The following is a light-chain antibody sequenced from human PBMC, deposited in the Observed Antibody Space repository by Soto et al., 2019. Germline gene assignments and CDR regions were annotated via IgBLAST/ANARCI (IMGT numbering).Light chain of an antibody. CDR1: SSNIGAGYD. J-gene: IGLJ2*01. CDR2: SNS. V-gene: IGLV1-40*01. Sequence: QSVLTQPPSVSGAPGQRVTISCTGSSSNIGAGYDVHWYQQLPGTAPKLLIYSNSNRPSGVPDRFSGSKSGTSASLAITGIQAEDEADYYCQSYDSSLSGPVVFGGGTKLTVL. CDR3: QSYDSSLSGPVV.